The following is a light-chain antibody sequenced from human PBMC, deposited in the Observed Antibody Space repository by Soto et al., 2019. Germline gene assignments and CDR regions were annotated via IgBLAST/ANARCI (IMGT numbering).Light chain of an antibody. CDR1: QSISTS. CDR3: QQSYRTPMYT. CDR2: GAS. V-gene: IGKV1-39*01. J-gene: IGKJ2*01. Sequence: DIQMTQSPSSLSASVGDRVTITCRASQSISTSLNWYQQKPGKAPKLLIYGASSLQSGVPSRFSGSRSGTDFTLTISSMQPEDFATYYCQQSYRTPMYTFGQGTKVEIK.